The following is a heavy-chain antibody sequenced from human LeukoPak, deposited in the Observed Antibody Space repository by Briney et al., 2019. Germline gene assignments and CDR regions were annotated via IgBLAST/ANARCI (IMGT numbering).Heavy chain of an antibody. V-gene: IGHV4-59*08. CDR1: GGSISNYY. D-gene: IGHD4-11*01. J-gene: IGHJ3*02. CDR2: IYYSGST. Sequence: SSETLSLTCTVSGGSISNYYWSWIRQPPEKGLEWIGYIYYSGSTNYNPSLKSRVTMSVDTSKNQFSLKLNSVTAADTAVYYCARQGFSVGSNYSFAFDIWGQGTMVTVSS. CDR3: ARQGFSVGSNYSFAFDI.